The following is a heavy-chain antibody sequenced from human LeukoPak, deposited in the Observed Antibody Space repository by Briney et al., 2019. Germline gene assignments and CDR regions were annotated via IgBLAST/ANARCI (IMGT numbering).Heavy chain of an antibody. D-gene: IGHD3-10*01. CDR3: ARVPALYYGSGMEWYGMDV. V-gene: IGHV4-59*01. CDR1: GGSISGWY. Sequence: PSETLSLTCTVSGGSISGWYWSWVRQPPGKGLEWIGYIYGSGYTNYNPSLKSRVTISVDTSKNQFSLKLSSVTAADTAVYYCARVPALYYGSGMEWYGMDVWGQGTTVTVSS. J-gene: IGHJ6*02. CDR2: IYGSGYT.